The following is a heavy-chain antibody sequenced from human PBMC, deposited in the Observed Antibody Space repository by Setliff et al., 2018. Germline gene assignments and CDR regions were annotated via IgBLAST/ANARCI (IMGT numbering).Heavy chain of an antibody. Sequence: GASVKVSCKASGYIFNDFYIHWVRQAPGQGLEWMGWISPKSGGTNYAQKFQGRVTITTDKSTSTAYMELSSLRSEDTAIYYCARGDFYYYFYMDVWGKGTTVTVSS. CDR2: ISPKSGGT. CDR1: GYIFNDFY. V-gene: IGHV1-2*02. CDR3: ARGDFYYYFYMDV. J-gene: IGHJ6*03.